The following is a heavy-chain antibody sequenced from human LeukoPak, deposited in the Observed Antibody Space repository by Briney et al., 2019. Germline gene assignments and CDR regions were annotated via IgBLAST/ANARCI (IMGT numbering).Heavy chain of an antibody. Sequence: SETLSLTCTVSGASIRSGDYYWSWIRQPPGKGLEWIGYIYDSGSTYYNSSLKSRITISVDTSENRFSLKLSSVTATDTAVYYCARDCSGGSCYGAFDIWGQGTMVTVSS. D-gene: IGHD2-15*01. V-gene: IGHV4-30-4*01. CDR1: GASIRSGDYY. J-gene: IGHJ3*02. CDR3: ARDCSGGSCYGAFDI. CDR2: IYDSGST.